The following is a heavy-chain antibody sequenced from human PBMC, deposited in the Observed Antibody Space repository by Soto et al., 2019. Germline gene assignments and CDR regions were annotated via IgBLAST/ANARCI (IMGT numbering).Heavy chain of an antibody. J-gene: IGHJ4*02. D-gene: IGHD2-21*01. V-gene: IGHV3-48*02. CDR1: GFIFSDYS. CDR2: ITPSSSVI. Sequence: EVQLVESGGDLVRPGGSLRLSCAASGFIFSDYSMNWVRQAPGKGLEWIAYITPSSSVIHYADSGRGRFTISRDNVKNSLYLQMNSLRDEDTAVYYCAAIILGSKDWGQGTLVTVSS. CDR3: AAIILGSKD.